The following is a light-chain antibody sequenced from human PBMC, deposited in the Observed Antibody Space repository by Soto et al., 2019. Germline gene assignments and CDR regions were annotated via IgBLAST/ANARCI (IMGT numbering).Light chain of an antibody. J-gene: IGLJ3*02. V-gene: IGLV2-23*01. CDR2: EGS. CDR1: SSDVGSYNL. CDR3: CSYAGSRV. Sequence: QSALTQPASVSGSPGQSITISCTGTSSDVGSYNLVSWYQQHPGKAPKLMIYEGSKRPSGVSNRFSGSKSGYTASLTISGLQAEDEADYYCCSYAGSRVFGGGTKVTVL.